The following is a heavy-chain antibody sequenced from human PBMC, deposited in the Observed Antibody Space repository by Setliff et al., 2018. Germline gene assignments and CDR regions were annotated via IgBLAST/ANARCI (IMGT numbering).Heavy chain of an antibody. CDR3: ARDGNYYDSSGLANGGY. Sequence: GGSLRLSCAASGFTFSSYAMTWVRQAPGKGLEWVSIISASGDTTYYADSVKGRFTISRDNAKNSLYLQMNSLRAEDTAVYYCARDGNYYDSSGLANGGYWGQGTLVTVSS. V-gene: IGHV3-48*03. CDR2: ISASGDTT. J-gene: IGHJ4*02. D-gene: IGHD3-22*01. CDR1: GFTFSSYA.